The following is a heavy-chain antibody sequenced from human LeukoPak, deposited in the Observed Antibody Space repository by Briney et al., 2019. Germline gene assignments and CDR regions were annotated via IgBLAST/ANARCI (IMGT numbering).Heavy chain of an antibody. CDR3: ARRGYYDSSGYLNY. CDR1: GYTFTGYY. D-gene: IGHD3-22*01. V-gene: IGHV1-18*04. J-gene: IGHJ4*02. CDR2: ISAHNGNT. Sequence: ASVKVSCKASGYTFTGYYMHWVRQAPGQWPEWMGWISAHNGNTNYAQKLQGRVTMTTDTSTSTAYMELRSLRSDDTAVYYCARRGYYDSSGYLNYWGQGTLVTVSS.